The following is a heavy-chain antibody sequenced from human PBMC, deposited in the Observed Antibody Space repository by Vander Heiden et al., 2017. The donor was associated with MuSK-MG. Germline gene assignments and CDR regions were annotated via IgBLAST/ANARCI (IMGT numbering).Heavy chain of an antibody. V-gene: IGHV1-3*01. CDR2: INAGNGNT. Sequence: QVQLVQSGAEVRKPGASVRVSCKASGYTFTIYTLHWVRQAPGQRLEWMRWINAGNGNTKYSQKFQGRVTITRDSSASTAYMELSSLMSEDTAVYYCTRMSVDGTDYWGQGTLVTVSS. CDR1: GYTFTIYT. J-gene: IGHJ4*02. CDR3: TRMSVDGTDY. D-gene: IGHD6-19*01.